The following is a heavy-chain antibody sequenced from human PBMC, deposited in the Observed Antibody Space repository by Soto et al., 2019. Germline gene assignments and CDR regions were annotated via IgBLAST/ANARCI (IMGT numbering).Heavy chain of an antibody. D-gene: IGHD6-6*01. CDR3: ARDIGIAARKGYYGMDV. J-gene: IGHJ6*02. V-gene: IGHV4-4*02. Sequence: LSXTCAVSCGSLSSSNWWSWVRQPPGKGLEWIGEIYHSGSTNYNPSLKSRVTISVDKSKNQFSLKLSSVTAADTAVYYCARDIGIAARKGYYGMDVWGQGSTVTVSS. CDR2: IYHSGST. CDR1: CGSLSSSNW.